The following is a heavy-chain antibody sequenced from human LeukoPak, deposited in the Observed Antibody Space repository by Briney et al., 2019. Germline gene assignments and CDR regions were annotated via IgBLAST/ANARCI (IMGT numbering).Heavy chain of an antibody. D-gene: IGHD3-10*01. V-gene: IGHV3-43*01. CDR3: AISLVRGPFKN. J-gene: IGHJ4*02. CDR2: ISWDGGNT. Sequence: GGSLRLSCAASGFSFDDYSMHWVRQAPGKGLEWVSLISWDGGNTYYADSVKGRFTISRDNSENSLYLQMNSLRKEDTALYYCAISLVRGPFKNWGQGTLVTVSS. CDR1: GFSFDDYS.